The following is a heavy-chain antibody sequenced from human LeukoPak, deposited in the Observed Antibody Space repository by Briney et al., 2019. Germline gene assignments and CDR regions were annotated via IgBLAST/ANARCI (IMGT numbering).Heavy chain of an antibody. CDR2: INHSGST. D-gene: IGHD3-9*01. CDR3: AISTGYYRKVFDY. Sequence: PSETLSLTCAVYGGSFSGYYWSWIRQPPGKGLEWVGEINHSGSTNYNPSLKSRVTLSLDTSKNQFSQKLSSVTAADTAVYYCAISTGYYRKVFDYWGQGTLVTVSS. J-gene: IGHJ4*02. V-gene: IGHV4-34*01. CDR1: GGSFSGYY.